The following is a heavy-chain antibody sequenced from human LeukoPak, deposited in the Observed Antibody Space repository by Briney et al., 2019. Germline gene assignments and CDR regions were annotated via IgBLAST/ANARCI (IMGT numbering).Heavy chain of an antibody. Sequence: SETLSLTCSVSGGSISSYYWSWIRQPPGKGLEWIGYIYYSGNTNYNPSLKSRVIISVDTSNNQFSLKLSSVTAADTAVYYCARMQFGSSAFDIWGQGTMVTVSS. CDR1: GGSISSYY. CDR2: IYYSGNT. J-gene: IGHJ3*02. CDR3: ARMQFGSSAFDI. D-gene: IGHD3-10*01. V-gene: IGHV4-59*01.